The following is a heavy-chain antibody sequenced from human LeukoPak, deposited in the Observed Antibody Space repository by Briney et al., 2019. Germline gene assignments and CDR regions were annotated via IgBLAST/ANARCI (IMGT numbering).Heavy chain of an antibody. CDR1: GFRVNDYY. V-gene: IGHV3-11*04. CDR2: ISGTSSTI. J-gene: IGHJ4*02. Sequence: PGGSLRLSCEASGFRVNDYYMTWLRQAPGKGLEWVSYISGTSSTIYYADSVKGRFTVPRDNAKTSVFLQMNSLRAEDTAVYYCARFYDFWSGYYVDYWGQGTLVTVSS. CDR3: ARFYDFWSGYYVDY. D-gene: IGHD3-3*01.